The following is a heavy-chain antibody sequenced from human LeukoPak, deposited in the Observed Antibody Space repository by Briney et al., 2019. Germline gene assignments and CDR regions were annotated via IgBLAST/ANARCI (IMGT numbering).Heavy chain of an antibody. CDR1: GYTFTGYY. V-gene: IGHV1-2*02. D-gene: IGHD2-15*01. J-gene: IGHJ4*02. CDR3: AALGCSGGSCYKLANY. Sequence: ASVKVSCKASGYTFTGYYMHWVRQAPGQGLEWMGWINPNSGGTNYAQKFQGRVTMTRDTSISTAYMELSRLRSDDTAVYYCAALGCSGGSCYKLANYWGQGTLVTVSS. CDR2: INPNSGGT.